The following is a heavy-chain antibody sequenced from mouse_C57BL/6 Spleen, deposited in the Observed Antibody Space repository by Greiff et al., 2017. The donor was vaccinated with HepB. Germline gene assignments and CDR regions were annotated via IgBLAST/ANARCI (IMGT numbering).Heavy chain of an antibody. J-gene: IGHJ3*01. V-gene: IGHV1-64*01. CDR2: IHPNSGST. D-gene: IGHD1-1*01. CDR3: ARSGVDYYGSSYGFAY. CDR1: GYTFTSYW. Sequence: VQLQQPGAELVKPGASVKLSCKASGYTFTSYWMHWVKQRPGQGLEWIGMIHPNSGSTNYNEKFKSKATLTVDKSSSTAYMQLSSLTSEDSAVYYCARSGVDYYGSSYGFAYWGQGTLVTVSA.